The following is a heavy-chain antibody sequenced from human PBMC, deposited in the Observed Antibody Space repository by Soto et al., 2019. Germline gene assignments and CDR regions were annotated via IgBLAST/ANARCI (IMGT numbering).Heavy chain of an antibody. Sequence: PSETLSLTCTVPGGSISSGDYYWSWIRQPPGKGLEWIGYIYYSGSTNYNPSLKSRVTISVDTSKNQFSLKMSSVTAADTAVYYCARVTVTTSYNWFDPWGQGTLVTVSS. V-gene: IGHV4-61*08. CDR3: ARVTVTTSYNWFDP. CDR2: IYYSGST. CDR1: GGSISSGDYY. D-gene: IGHD4-17*01. J-gene: IGHJ5*02.